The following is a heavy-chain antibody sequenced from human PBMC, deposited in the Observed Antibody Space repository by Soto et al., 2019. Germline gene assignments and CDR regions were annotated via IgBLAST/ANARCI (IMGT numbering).Heavy chain of an antibody. D-gene: IGHD1-26*01. Sequence: GGSLRLSCAASGFTFSSYGMHWVRQAPGKGLEWVAVIWYDGSNKYYADSVKGRFTISRDNSKNTLYLQMNSLRAEDTAVYYCARGRSPGPDGYYYYGMDVWGQGTTVTVPS. CDR2: IWYDGSNK. CDR3: ARGRSPGPDGYYYYGMDV. V-gene: IGHV3-33*01. CDR1: GFTFSSYG. J-gene: IGHJ6*02.